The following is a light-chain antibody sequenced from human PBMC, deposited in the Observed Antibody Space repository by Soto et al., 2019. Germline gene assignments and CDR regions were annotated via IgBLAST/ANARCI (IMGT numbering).Light chain of an antibody. CDR3: AAWDDSLSGWV. CDR2: RIN. CDR1: SSNIGNNY. V-gene: IGLV1-47*01. J-gene: IGLJ3*02. Sequence: QLVLTQPPSASGTPGQRVTISCSGSSSNIGNNYVYWYQPVPGTAPKLLMYRINQRPSGVPDRFSGSKSGTSASLAISGLRSEDETDYYCAAWDDSLSGWVFGGGTKLTVL.